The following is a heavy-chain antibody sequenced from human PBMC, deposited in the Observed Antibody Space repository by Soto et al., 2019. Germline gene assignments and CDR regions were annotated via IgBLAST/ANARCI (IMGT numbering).Heavy chain of an antibody. CDR3: ARDLPWLGLDY. D-gene: IGHD6-19*01. Sequence: QVQLVESGGGVVQPGRSLRLSCAASGFTFSSYGMHSVRQAPGKGLGWVAVIWYDGSNKYYADSVKGRFTISRDNSKNTRYLQMNSLRAEDTAVYYCARDLPWLGLDYWGQGTLVTVSS. CDR2: IWYDGSNK. J-gene: IGHJ4*02. V-gene: IGHV3-33*01. CDR1: GFTFSSYG.